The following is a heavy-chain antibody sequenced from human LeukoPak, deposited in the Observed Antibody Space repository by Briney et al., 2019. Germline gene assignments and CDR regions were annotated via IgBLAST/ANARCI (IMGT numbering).Heavy chain of an antibody. V-gene: IGHV4-38-2*02. CDR2: IYHSGST. D-gene: IGHD3-22*01. J-gene: IGHJ4*02. CDR1: GYSISSGYY. CDR3: ARDRYYDSSGYLYY. Sequence: SETLSLTCTVSGYSISSGYYWGWIRQPPGKGLEWIGSIYHSGSTYYNPSLKSRFTISVDTSKNQFSLKLSSVTAADTAVYYCARDRYYDSSGYLYYWGQGTLVTVSS.